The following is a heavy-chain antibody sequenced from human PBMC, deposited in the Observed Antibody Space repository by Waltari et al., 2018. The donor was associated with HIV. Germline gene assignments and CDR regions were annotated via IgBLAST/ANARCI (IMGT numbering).Heavy chain of an antibody. Sequence: QVQLQESGPGLVKPSETLSLTCTVPGGSISSYYWSWIRQPPGKGLEWIEYIYYSGSTNYNPSLKSRVTISVDTSKNQFSLKLSSVTAADTAVYYCARVPYDSSGLDAFDIWGQGTMVTVSS. D-gene: IGHD3-22*01. CDR1: GGSISSYY. CDR3: ARVPYDSSGLDAFDI. CDR2: IYYSGST. J-gene: IGHJ3*02. V-gene: IGHV4-59*01.